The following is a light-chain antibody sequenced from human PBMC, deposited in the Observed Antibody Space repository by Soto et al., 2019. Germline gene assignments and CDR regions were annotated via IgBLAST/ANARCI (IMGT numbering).Light chain of an antibody. J-gene: IGKJ3*01. CDR2: GAS. CDR3: QQYNNCLFT. V-gene: IGKV3-15*01. CDR1: QSVSSN. Sequence: EIVMTQSPAPLSVSPGERATLSCRASQSVSSNLAWYQQKPCQAPRLLIYGASTRATGIPARFSGSGSATEFTLTISSLQSEDFAVDYCQQYNNCLFTFSPGTKVDIK.